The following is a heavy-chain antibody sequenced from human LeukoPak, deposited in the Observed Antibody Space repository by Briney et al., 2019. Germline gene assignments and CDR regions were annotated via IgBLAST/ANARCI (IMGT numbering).Heavy chain of an antibody. Sequence: VASVKVSCKASGYTFTSYYMHWVRQAPGQGLEWMGIINPSGGSTSYAQKFQGRVTMTRDTSTSTAYMELSSLRSEDTAVYYCARAQMATSSGAAFDIWGQGTMVTVSS. CDR3: ARAQMATSSGAAFDI. CDR2: INPSGGST. D-gene: IGHD5-24*01. CDR1: GYTFTSYY. J-gene: IGHJ3*02. V-gene: IGHV1-46*01.